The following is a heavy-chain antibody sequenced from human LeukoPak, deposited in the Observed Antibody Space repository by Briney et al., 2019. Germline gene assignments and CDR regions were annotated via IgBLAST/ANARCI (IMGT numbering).Heavy chain of an antibody. CDR2: MNPNSGNT. Sequence: GASVKVSCKASGYTFTSYDINWVRQATGQGLEWMGWMNPNSGNTGYAQKFQGRVTMTRNTSISTAYMELSSLRSEDTAVYYCASTRVWFGELLRGFDPWGQGTLVTVSS. CDR1: GYTFTSYD. CDR3: ASTRVWFGELLRGFDP. D-gene: IGHD3-10*01. J-gene: IGHJ5*02. V-gene: IGHV1-8*01.